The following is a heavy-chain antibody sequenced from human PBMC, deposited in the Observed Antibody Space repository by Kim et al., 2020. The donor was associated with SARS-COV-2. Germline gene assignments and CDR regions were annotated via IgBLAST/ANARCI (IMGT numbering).Heavy chain of an antibody. CDR1: GYTFTSYA. J-gene: IGHJ6*02. CDR2: INAGNGNT. Sequence: ASVKVSCKASGYTFTSYAMHWVRQAPGQRLEWMGWINAGNGNTKYSQKFQGRVTITRDTSASTAYMELSSLRSEDTAVYYCARDSGYVLVHYYYYGMDVRGQGATVTVSS. D-gene: IGHD5-12*01. V-gene: IGHV1-3*01. CDR3: ARDSGYVLVHYYYYGMDV.